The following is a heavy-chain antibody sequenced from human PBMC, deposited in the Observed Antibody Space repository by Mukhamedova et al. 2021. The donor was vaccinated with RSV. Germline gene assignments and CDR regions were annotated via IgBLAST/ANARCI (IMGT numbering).Heavy chain of an antibody. J-gene: IGHJ6*02. D-gene: IGHD3-22*01. Sequence: GKGLEWVGFIRSKAYGGTTEYAASVKGRFTISRDDSKSIAYLQMNSLKTEDTAVYYCTSSYGQYYYVCSGYSDGMDVWGQGTTVT. CDR3: TSSYGQYYYVCSGYSDGMDV. CDR2: IRSKAYGGTT. V-gene: IGHV3-49*02.